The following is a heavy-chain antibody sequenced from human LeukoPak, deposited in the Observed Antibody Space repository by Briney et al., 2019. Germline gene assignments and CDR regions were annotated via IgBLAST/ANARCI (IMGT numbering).Heavy chain of an antibody. Sequence: SVTVSCKASGYTFTSYAISWVRQAPGQGLEWMGGIIPIFGTANYAQKFQGRVTITADESTSTAYMELSSLRSEDTAVYYCAKSSGWYGDAFDIWGQGTMVTVSS. V-gene: IGHV1-69*13. CDR3: AKSSGWYGDAFDI. J-gene: IGHJ3*02. CDR2: IIPIFGTA. D-gene: IGHD6-19*01. CDR1: GYTFTSYA.